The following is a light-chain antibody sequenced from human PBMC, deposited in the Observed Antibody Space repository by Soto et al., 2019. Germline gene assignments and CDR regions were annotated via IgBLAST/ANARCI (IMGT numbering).Light chain of an antibody. CDR2: EVT. J-gene: IGLJ1*01. V-gene: IGLV2-14*01. CDR1: SSDIGGYNY. CDR3: SSYTCTNTLV. Sequence: QSALTQPASVSGSPGQSITISCTGGSSDIGGYNYVSWFQQHPGKAPKLMIYEVTNRPSGVSNRFSGSKSGSTASLTISGLQAEDEPPPYFSSYTCTNTLVFGPGTNAAVL.